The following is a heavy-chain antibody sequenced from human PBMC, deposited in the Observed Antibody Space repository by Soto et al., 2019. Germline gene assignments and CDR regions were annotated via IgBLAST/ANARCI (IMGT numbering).Heavy chain of an antibody. Sequence: GGSLRLSCAVSGFIVSSKYMTWVRQAPGKGLEWVSVIYTGGSTHYADSAGGRFTISRDSSKNTLYLQMNSLRAEDAAVYYCTTYTGYGMDVWRQGTTVTVSS. J-gene: IGHJ6*02. CDR2: IYTGGST. D-gene: IGHD3-16*01. CDR1: GFIVSSKY. V-gene: IGHV3-53*01. CDR3: TTYTGYGMDV.